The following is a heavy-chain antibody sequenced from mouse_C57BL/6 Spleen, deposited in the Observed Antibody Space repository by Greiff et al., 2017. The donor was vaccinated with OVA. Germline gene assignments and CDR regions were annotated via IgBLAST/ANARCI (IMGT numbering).Heavy chain of an antibody. D-gene: IGHD1-1*01. CDR3: ARRYYGSSYVDY. CDR1: GYTFTSYW. J-gene: IGHJ2*01. V-gene: IGHV1-50*01. Sequence: QVQLQQPGAELVKPGASVKLSCKASGYTFTSYWMQWVKQRPGQGLEWIGEIDPSDSYPNYNQKFKGKATLTVDTSSSTAYMQLSSLTSEDSAVYYCARRYYGSSYVDYWGQGTTLTVSS. CDR2: IDPSDSYP.